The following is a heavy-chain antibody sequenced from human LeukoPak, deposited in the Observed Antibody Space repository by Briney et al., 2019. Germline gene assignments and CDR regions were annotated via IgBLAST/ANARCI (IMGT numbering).Heavy chain of an antibody. J-gene: IGHJ4*02. CDR3: AKEWVPYSTSWCNDY. V-gene: IGHV3-53*01. CDR1: GFTVSSNY. CDR2: IYSGDNT. D-gene: IGHD6-13*01. Sequence: TGGSLRLSCTASGFTVSSNYMSWVRQAPGKGLEWVSVIYSGDNTYYADFVKGRFTISRDNSKDTLYLHMNTLRADDTAVYYCAKEWVPYSTSWCNDYWGQGTLVTVSS.